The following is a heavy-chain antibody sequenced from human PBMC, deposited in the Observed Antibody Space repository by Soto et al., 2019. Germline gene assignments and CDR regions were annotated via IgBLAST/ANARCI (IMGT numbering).Heavy chain of an antibody. V-gene: IGHV3-23*01. CDR3: AKVGVGLFLEWLLPYYYYYGMDV. Sequence: AGRSLRLSCADSGFIFSSYAMSWVRQAPGKGLEWVSAISGSGGSTYYADSVKGRFTISRDNSKNTLYLQMNSLRAEDTAVYYCAKVGVGLFLEWLLPYYYYYGMDVWGQGTTVTVSS. J-gene: IGHJ6*02. CDR1: GFIFSSYA. D-gene: IGHD3-3*01. CDR2: ISGSGGST.